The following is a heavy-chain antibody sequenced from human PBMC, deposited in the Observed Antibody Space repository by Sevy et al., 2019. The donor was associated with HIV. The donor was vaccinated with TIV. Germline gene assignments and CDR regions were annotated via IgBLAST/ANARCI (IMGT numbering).Heavy chain of an antibody. Sequence: GGSRRLSCVASKFPFRSNGFHWVRQPPGKGLEWLSYINFDGSDRKYADSVKGRFTVSRDNSKNTLYLQMNSLRAEDTAVYYCGKDLRVVIPAAMQPADLWGQGTLVTVSS. CDR2: INFDGSDR. CDR3: GKDLRVVIPAAMQPADL. D-gene: IGHD2-2*01. V-gene: IGHV3-30*02. J-gene: IGHJ5*02. CDR1: KFPFRSNG.